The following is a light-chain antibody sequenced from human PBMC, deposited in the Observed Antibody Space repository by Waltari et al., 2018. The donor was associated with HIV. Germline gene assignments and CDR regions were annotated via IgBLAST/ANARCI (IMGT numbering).Light chain of an antibody. CDR3: QSYDNNLSVWM. J-gene: IGLJ3*02. V-gene: IGLV1-40*01. CDR2: ESR. CDR1: SSNIGAGSD. Sequence: QSVLTQPPSISGAPGQRVTISCTGRSSNIGAGSDVHWYQQHPGKAPKRLIYESRDRPSGVRDRFSGSKSGTSASLAITGLQAEDEADYYCQSYDNNLSVWMFGGGTKLTVL.